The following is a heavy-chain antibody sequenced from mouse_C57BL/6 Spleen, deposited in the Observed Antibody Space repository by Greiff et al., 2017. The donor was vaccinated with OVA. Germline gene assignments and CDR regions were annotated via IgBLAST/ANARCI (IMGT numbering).Heavy chain of an antibody. V-gene: IGHV1-85*01. CDR3: ARGGQRGWCAY. J-gene: IGHJ3*01. CDR1: GYTFTSYD. D-gene: IGHD3-2*01. Sequence: QVQLQQSGPELVKPGASVKLSCKASGYTFTSYDINWVKQRPGQGLEWIGWIYPRDGSTKYNEKFKGKATLTVGTSSRTAYMGLHSLTSEDSAVYFCARGGQRGWCAYWGQGTLGTVSA. CDR2: IYPRDGST.